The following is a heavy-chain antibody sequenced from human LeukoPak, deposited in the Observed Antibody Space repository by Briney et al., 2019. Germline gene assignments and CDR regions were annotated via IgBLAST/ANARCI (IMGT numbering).Heavy chain of an antibody. CDR2: ISGSGGST. Sequence: GGSLRLSCAASGFTFSSYGMSWVRQAPGKGLEWVSAISGSGGSTYYADSVKGRFTISRDNSKNTLYLQMNSLRAEDTAVYYCAKRRGLELLYYYYMDVWGKGTTVTISS. D-gene: IGHD1-7*01. CDR3: AKRRGLELLYYYYMDV. CDR1: GFTFSSYG. J-gene: IGHJ6*03. V-gene: IGHV3-23*01.